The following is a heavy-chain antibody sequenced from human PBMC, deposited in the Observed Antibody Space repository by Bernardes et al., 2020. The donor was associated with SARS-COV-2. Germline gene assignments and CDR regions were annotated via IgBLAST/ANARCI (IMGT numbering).Heavy chain of an antibody. D-gene: IGHD3-16*02. CDR1: GYTFTSYG. J-gene: IGHJ4*02. Sequence: ASEKVSCKASGYTFTSYGISWVRQAPGQGLEWMGWISAYNGNTNYAQKLQGRVTMTTDTSTSTAYMELRSLRSDDTAVYYCARDVRMITFGGVIVFYFDYWGQGTLVTVSS. CDR3: ARDVRMITFGGVIVFYFDY. CDR2: ISAYNGNT. V-gene: IGHV1-18*01.